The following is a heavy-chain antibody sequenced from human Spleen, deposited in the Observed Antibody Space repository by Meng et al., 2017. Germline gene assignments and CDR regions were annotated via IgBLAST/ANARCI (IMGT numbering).Heavy chain of an antibody. J-gene: IGHJ5*02. D-gene: IGHD3-16*01. Sequence: GGSLRLSCAASGFTFSSYAMSWVRQAPGKGLEWVSTVTSSGGSTFYADYVKGRFTISRDNSNNTLYLQMDSLRAEDTAVYYCARDSIMITATGILWNWFDHWGQGTLVTVSS. CDR2: VTSSGGST. CDR1: GFTFSSYA. V-gene: IGHV3-23*01. CDR3: ARDSIMITATGILWNWFDH.